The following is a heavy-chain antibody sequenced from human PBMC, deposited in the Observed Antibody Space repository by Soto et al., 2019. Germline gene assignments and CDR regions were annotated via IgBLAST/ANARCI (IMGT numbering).Heavy chain of an antibody. V-gene: IGHV3-21*01. CDR3: TRDPPLSVLVVVATDDF. Sequence: GCMRISCAACVFRFNNHNMNWGRQDPGKGLEWVSSISSSSSFRNYSDSVKGRFSISRDNDKNLVYVQMDSLRAEDTAVYYCTRDPPLSVLVVVATDDFWGQGTLVTVSS. CDR2: ISSSSSFR. D-gene: IGHD2-21*01. J-gene: IGHJ4*02. CDR1: VFRFNNHN.